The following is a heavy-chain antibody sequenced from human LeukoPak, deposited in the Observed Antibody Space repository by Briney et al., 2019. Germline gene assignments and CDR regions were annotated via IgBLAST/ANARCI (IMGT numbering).Heavy chain of an antibody. V-gene: IGHV4-39*07. Sequence: PSETLSLTCTVSGGSISSSSHYWGWIRQPPGKGLEWIGSIYYSGSTYYNPSLKSRVTISVDTSKNQFSLKLSSVTAADTAVYYCARVPGGYCSSTSCYYYYYMDVWGKGTTVTVSS. CDR2: IYYSGST. CDR1: GGSISSSSHY. J-gene: IGHJ6*03. CDR3: ARVPGGYCSSTSCYYYYYMDV. D-gene: IGHD2-2*01.